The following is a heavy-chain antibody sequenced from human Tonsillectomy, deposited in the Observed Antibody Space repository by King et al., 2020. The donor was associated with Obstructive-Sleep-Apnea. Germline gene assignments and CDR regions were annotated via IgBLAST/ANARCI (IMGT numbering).Heavy chain of an antibody. V-gene: IGHV3-23*04. CDR3: AKEGGGSGVYWVDS. J-gene: IGHJ4*02. CDR2: INTRGTP. D-gene: IGHD3-10*01. Sequence: VQLVESGGGMVQPGGSLRLSCAASGFTFSSYAISWVRQAPGKGLEWVSAINTRGTPFYAGSVGGRFPISRANFKYTVDLQVNSLRAEDTALYYCAKEGGGSGVYWVDSWGQGTLVTVSS. CDR1: GFTFSSYA.